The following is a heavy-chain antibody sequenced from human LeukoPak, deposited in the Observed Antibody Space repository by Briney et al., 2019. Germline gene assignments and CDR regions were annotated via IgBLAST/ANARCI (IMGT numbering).Heavy chain of an antibody. CDR2: ISYDGSNK. CDR1: GFTFSSYG. CDR3: AKDQDPQGVY. V-gene: IGHV3-30*18. J-gene: IGHJ4*02. D-gene: IGHD2-15*01. Sequence: GRSLRLPCAASGFTFSSYGMHWVRQAPGKGLEWVAVISYDGSNKYYADSVKGRFTISRDNSKNTLYLQMNSLRAEDTAVYYCAKDQDPQGVYWGQGTLVTVSS.